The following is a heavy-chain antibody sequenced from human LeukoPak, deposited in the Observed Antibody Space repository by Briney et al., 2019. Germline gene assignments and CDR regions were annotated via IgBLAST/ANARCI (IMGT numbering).Heavy chain of an antibody. D-gene: IGHD1-14*01. J-gene: IGHJ3*02. Sequence: GGSLRLSRAAPGITFSTYWMSWVRQDPGKGLEWVANIRQDGNEKNYVGSVKGRFTISRGNAKNSLYLQMNSLRAEDTAVYYCAAGNTFDIWGQGTMVTVSS. CDR2: IRQDGNEK. CDR3: AAGNTFDI. V-gene: IGHV3-7*01. CDR1: GITFSTYW.